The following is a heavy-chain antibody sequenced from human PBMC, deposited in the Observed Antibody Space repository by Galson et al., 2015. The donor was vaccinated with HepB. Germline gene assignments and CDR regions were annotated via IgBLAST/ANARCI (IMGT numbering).Heavy chain of an antibody. CDR2: ISSNGGST. CDR3: VKDGGISMARGVISPTYYFDY. V-gene: IGHV3-64D*06. CDR1: GFTFSDYA. Sequence: LRLSCAASGFTFSDYAMHWVRQAPGKGLEYVSAISSNGGSTYNADSVKGRFTISRDNSKNTLYLQMSSLRADDTAVYYCVKDGGISMARGVISPTYYFDYWGQGTLVTVSS. D-gene: IGHD3-10*01. J-gene: IGHJ4*02.